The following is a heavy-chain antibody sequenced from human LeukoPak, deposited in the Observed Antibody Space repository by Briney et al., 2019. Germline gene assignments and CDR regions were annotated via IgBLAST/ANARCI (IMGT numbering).Heavy chain of an antibody. J-gene: IGHJ4*02. CDR3: VLGIAQLRLFDY. Sequence: GGSLRLSCSASGFTFSSYAMHWVRQAPGKGLEYVSAISSNGGSTYYADSVKGRFTISRDNSKNTLYLQMSRQRAVGTGVYYCVLGIAQLRLFDYWGQGTLVTVSS. V-gene: IGHV3-64D*06. CDR2: ISSNGGST. D-gene: IGHD7-27*01. CDR1: GFTFSSYA.